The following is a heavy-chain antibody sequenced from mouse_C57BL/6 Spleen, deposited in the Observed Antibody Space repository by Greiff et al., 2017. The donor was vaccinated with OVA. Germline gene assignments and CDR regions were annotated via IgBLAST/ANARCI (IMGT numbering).Heavy chain of an antibody. V-gene: IGHV1-55*01. CDR2: IYPGSGST. CDR1: GYTFTSYW. J-gene: IGHJ1*03. CDR3: ARSRYFGV. Sequence: QVQLQQPGAELVKPGASVKMSCKASGYTFTSYWITWVKQRPGQGLEWIGDIYPGSGSTNYNEQFTSKATLTVAKSSSTAYLQLSSLTSEDSAVYYCARSRYFGVWGTGTTVTGSS.